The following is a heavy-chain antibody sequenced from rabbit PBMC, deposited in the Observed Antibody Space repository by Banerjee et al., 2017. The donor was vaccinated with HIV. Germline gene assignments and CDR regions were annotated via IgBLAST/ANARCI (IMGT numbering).Heavy chain of an antibody. CDR3: ARSADAGCAYAL. CDR2: IDTGSSGST. Sequence: QSLEESGGDLVKPGASLTLTCTASGFSFSYSYYVCWVRQAPGKGLEWIGCIDTGSSGSTYYASWAKGRFTISKASSTTVTLQMTSLTAADTATYFCARSADAGCAYALWGQGTLVTVS. D-gene: IGHD6-1*01. CDR1: GFSFSYSYY. J-gene: IGHJ3*01. V-gene: IGHV1S40*01.